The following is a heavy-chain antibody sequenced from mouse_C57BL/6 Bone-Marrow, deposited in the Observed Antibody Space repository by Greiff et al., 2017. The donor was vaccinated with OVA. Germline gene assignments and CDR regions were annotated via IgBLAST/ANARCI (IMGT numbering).Heavy chain of an antibody. J-gene: IGHJ4*01. D-gene: IGHD1-1*01. CDR2: ISSGSSTI. CDR3: ARKVYYWWFYAMDY. Sequence: EVQVVESGGGLVKPGGSLKLSCAASGFTFSDYGMHWVRQAPEKGLEWVAYISSGSSTIYYADTVKGRFTISRDNAKNTLFLQMTSLRSEDTAMYYCARKVYYWWFYAMDYWGQGTSVTVSS. CDR1: GFTFSDYG. V-gene: IGHV5-17*01.